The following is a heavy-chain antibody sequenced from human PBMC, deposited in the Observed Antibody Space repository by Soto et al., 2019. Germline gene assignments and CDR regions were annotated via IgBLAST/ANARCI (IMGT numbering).Heavy chain of an antibody. CDR3: AKAKVPSTGYYILQIDY. J-gene: IGHJ4*02. D-gene: IGHD3-9*01. Sequence: SGGSLRLSCAASGFTFSSYAMSWVRQAPGKGLEWVSAISGSGGSTYYADSVKGRFTISRDNSKNTLYLQMNSLRAEDTAVYYCAKAKVPSTGYYILQIDYWGQGTLVTVSS. CDR1: GFTFSSYA. V-gene: IGHV3-23*01. CDR2: ISGSGGST.